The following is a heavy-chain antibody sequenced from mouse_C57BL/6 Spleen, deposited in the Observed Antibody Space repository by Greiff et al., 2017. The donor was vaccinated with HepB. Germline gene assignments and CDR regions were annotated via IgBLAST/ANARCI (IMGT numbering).Heavy chain of an antibody. Sequence: EVQLQQSGAELVRPGASVKLSCTASGFNIKDDYMHWVKQRPEQGLEWIGWIDPENGDTEYASKFQGKATITADPSSNTAYLQLSSLTSEDTAVYYCTTHYYGSRKGAMDYWGQGTSVTVSS. J-gene: IGHJ4*01. CDR3: TTHYYGSRKGAMDY. CDR1: GFNIKDDY. V-gene: IGHV14-4*01. CDR2: IDPENGDT. D-gene: IGHD1-1*01.